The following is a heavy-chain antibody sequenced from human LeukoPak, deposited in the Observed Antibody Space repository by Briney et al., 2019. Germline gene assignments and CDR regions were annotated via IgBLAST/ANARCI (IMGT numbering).Heavy chain of an antibody. CDR2: IKQDGSEK. Sequence: GGSLRLSCAASGFTFSSYWMSWVRQAPGEGLEWVANIKQDGSEKYYVDSVKGRFTISRDNAKNSLYLQMNSLRAEDTAVYYCARDSSSPYYYYGMDAWGQGTTVTVSS. CDR1: GFTFSSYW. D-gene: IGHD2-15*01. J-gene: IGHJ6*02. V-gene: IGHV3-7*01. CDR3: ARDSSSPYYYYGMDA.